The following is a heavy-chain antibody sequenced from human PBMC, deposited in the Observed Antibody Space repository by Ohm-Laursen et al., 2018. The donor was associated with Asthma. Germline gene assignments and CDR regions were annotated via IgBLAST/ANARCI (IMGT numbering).Heavy chain of an antibody. Sequence: SLRLSCAASGFSVSRHFMNWSRQGPEKGPEGVSDIYPDGATFYADSVKGRFTISRDNSKNTLYLQMNSLRAEDTAVYYCARESSEVGIGDYWGQGTLVTVSS. CDR3: ARESSEVGIGDY. J-gene: IGHJ4*02. CDR2: IYPDGAT. CDR1: GFSVSRHF. D-gene: IGHD2-21*01. V-gene: IGHV3-53*01.